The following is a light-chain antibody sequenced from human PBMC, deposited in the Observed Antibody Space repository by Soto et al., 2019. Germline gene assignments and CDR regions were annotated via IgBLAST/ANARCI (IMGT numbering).Light chain of an antibody. CDR1: ISNVGGYNY. V-gene: IGLV2-11*01. CDR2: NVN. J-gene: IGLJ2*01. Sequence: QSVLTQPRSVSGSPGQSVTISCTGSISNVGGYNYVSWYQQHPDEAPQLIIYNVNKRPSGVPDRFSGSKSGNTASLTLSGLQAEDEADYYCCSYGGHVVFGGGTKLTVL. CDR3: CSYGGHVV.